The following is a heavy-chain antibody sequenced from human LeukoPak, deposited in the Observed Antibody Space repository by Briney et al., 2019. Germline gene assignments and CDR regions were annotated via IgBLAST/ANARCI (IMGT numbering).Heavy chain of an antibody. J-gene: IGHJ6*02. Sequence: SVKVSCKASGYTFTSYGISWVRQAPGQGLEWMGGIIPIFGTANYAQKFQGRVTITADESTSTAYMELSSLRSEDTAVYYCARIVVVAVQYYYGMDVWGQGTTVTVSS. D-gene: IGHD2-15*01. CDR3: ARIVVVAVQYYYGMDV. CDR1: GYTFTSYG. CDR2: IIPIFGTA. V-gene: IGHV1-69*13.